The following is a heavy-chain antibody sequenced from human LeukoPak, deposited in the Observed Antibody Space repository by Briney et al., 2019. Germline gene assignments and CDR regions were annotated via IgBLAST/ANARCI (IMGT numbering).Heavy chain of an antibody. CDR2: IYYSGST. J-gene: IGHJ5*02. V-gene: IGHV4-59*01. Sequence: PSETLSLTCTVSGGSISSYYWSWIRQPPGKGLEWIGYIYYSGSTNYNPSLKSRVTISVDTSKNQFSLKLSSVTAADTAVYYCARFGGSWYGFDPWGQGTLVTVSS. CDR1: GGSISSYY. D-gene: IGHD6-13*01. CDR3: ARFGGSWYGFDP.